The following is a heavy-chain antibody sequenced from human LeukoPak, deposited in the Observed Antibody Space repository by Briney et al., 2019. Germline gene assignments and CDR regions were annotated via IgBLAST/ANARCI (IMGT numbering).Heavy chain of an antibody. J-gene: IGHJ6*03. CDR3: ARVVVRGVYYMDV. Sequence: ASVKVSCKASGYTFTTYHIHWVRQAPGQGLEWMGIINPSSGGTTYAQKFQGRVTMTRDTSTSTLYMELSSLRSEDTAVYYCARVVVRGVYYMDVWGKGTTVTVPS. CDR1: GYTFTTYH. D-gene: IGHD3-10*01. CDR2: INPSSGGT. V-gene: IGHV1-46*01.